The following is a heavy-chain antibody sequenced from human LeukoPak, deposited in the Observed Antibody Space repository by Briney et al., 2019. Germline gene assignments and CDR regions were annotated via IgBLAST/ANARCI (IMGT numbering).Heavy chain of an antibody. Sequence: PSETLSLTCTVSGGSLSSYYWSWIRQPAGKGLEWIGRIYTTGSTNYNPSLMSRVIMSVDTSKNQFSLKLTSVTAADTAVYYCARDGARGYSSGWYEPGDNWFDPWGQGTLVTVSS. V-gene: IGHV4-4*07. D-gene: IGHD6-19*01. CDR1: GGSLSSYY. J-gene: IGHJ5*02. CDR3: ARDGARGYSSGWYEPGDNWFDP. CDR2: IYTTGST.